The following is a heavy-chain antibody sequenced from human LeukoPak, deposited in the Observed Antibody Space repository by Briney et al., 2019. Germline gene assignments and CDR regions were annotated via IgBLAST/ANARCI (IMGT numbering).Heavy chain of an antibody. J-gene: IGHJ4*02. Sequence: GGSLRLSCAASGFTFSNYDMHWVRQAPGKGLEWVPVIGTAGNTYYLGSVKGRFTISRENAKNSLYLQMNSLRAGDTAIYYCARSKSYSSGWTDFDYWGQGTLVTVSS. CDR1: GFTFSNYD. V-gene: IGHV3-13*01. CDR3: ARSKSYSSGWTDFDY. CDR2: IGTAGNT. D-gene: IGHD6-19*01.